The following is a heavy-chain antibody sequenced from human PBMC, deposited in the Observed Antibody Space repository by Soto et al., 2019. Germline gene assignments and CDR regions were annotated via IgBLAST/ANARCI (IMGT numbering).Heavy chain of an antibody. V-gene: IGHV3-30*04. J-gene: IGHJ4*02. D-gene: IGHD1-26*01. Sequence: PGGSLRRSCAAAGFTFRNYAIHWVRQAPGKGLEWVAVISRDGSHKYYLDSVKGRFTSSRDNSKDTVNLLMNSLRDDDSAMYYCARSRNSAVADSFDFWGQGTLVTVSS. CDR1: GFTFRNYA. CDR3: ARSRNSAVADSFDF. CDR2: ISRDGSHK.